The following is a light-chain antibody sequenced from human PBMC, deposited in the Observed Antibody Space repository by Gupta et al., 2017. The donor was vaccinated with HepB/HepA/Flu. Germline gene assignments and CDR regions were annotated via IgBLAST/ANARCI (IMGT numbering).Light chain of an antibody. CDR2: DVS. J-gene: IGLJ2*01. CDR1: SSDFGDFNH. V-gene: IGLV2-14*03. Sequence: QSALTQPASVSGSPGQSITLSCTGTSSDFGDFNHVSWYQQHPAKAPKRLISDVSNRPSGVSSRCSGSKSGNKASRIISGLQAEEEADDYCSSFNYTPTLVVFGGGTKLTVL. CDR3: SSFNYTPTLVV.